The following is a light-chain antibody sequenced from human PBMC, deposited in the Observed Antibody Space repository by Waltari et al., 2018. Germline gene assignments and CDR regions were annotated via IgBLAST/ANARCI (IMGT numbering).Light chain of an antibody. CDR2: QAI. CDR1: RLGDKY. Sequence: SYELTQPPSVSVSPGQTARITCSGDRLGDKYASWYQQKPGQSPVPVIYQAIKRPSGIPERFSGSNSGNTATLTISGTQAMDEADYYCQAWDSSTENLVFGGGTKLTVL. V-gene: IGLV3-1*01. J-gene: IGLJ2*01. CDR3: QAWDSSTENLV.